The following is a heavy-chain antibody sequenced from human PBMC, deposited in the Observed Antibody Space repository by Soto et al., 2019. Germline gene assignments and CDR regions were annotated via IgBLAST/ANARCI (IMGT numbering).Heavy chain of an antibody. CDR1: GFTFSSYA. CDR3: AKDLSGERGEYYYYMDV. J-gene: IGHJ6*03. Sequence: PGGSLRLSCAASGFTFSSYAMSWVRQAPGKGLEWVSAISGSGGSTYYADSVKGRFTISRDNSKNTLYLQMNSLRAEDTAVYYCAKDLSGERGEYYYYMDVWGKGTTVTVSS. D-gene: IGHD2-21*01. CDR2: ISGSGGST. V-gene: IGHV3-23*01.